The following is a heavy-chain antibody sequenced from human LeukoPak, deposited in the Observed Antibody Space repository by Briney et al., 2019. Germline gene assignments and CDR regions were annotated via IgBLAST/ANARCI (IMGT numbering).Heavy chain of an antibody. Sequence: SQTLSLTCTVSGGSINSYTYYWTWIRQHPGKGLEWIGYIHYSGSIYYNPSLKSRITMSLDTSNSRFSLNLSSVTAADTAVYYCATVGGDYFFGYWGQGTLVTVSS. J-gene: IGHJ4*02. CDR1: GGSINSYTYY. V-gene: IGHV4-31*03. CDR3: ATVGGDYFFGY. CDR2: IHYSGSI. D-gene: IGHD3-10*01.